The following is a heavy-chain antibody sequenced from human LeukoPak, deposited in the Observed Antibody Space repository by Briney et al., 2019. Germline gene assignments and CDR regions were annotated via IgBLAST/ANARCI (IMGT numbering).Heavy chain of an antibody. CDR1: GGSISNYY. V-gene: IGHV4-59*01. CDR3: ARWPRERNRITVTNYYYYMDV. CDR2: VYYSGNT. D-gene: IGHD4-11*01. Sequence: SETLSLTCTVSGGSISNYYWSWIRQPPGKGLEWIGDVYYSGNTNYNPSLKSRVTISVDTSKNQFSLRLSSVTAADTAVYYCARWPRERNRITVTNYYYYMDVWGRGTTVTVSS. J-gene: IGHJ6*03.